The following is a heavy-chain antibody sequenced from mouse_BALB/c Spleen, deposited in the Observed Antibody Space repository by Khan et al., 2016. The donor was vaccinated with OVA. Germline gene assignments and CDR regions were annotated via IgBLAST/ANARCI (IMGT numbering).Heavy chain of an antibody. Sequence: QVQLKQSGPGLVAPSQSLSITCTASGFTLSNYGVHWVRQTPGKGLEWLVVIWSDGKTTYNSTLKSRLSISKVNSKSQAFLKMNSHQNDDKAMYYWARNTHIVTAAMDYWGQGTSVTVSS. D-gene: IGHD2-12*01. J-gene: IGHJ4*01. V-gene: IGHV2-6*02. CDR3: ARNTHIVTAAMDY. CDR1: GFTLSNYG. CDR2: IWSDGKT.